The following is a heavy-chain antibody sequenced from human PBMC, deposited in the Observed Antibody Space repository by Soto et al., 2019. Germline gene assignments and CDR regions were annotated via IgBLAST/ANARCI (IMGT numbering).Heavy chain of an antibody. CDR2: IYSSGST. CDR3: ARGPPYYYGSGPNWFDP. J-gene: IGHJ5*02. V-gene: IGHV4-31*03. D-gene: IGHD3-10*01. Sequence: SETLSLTCTVSGGSIISGYYWSWIRQHPGKGLEWIGYIYSSGSTYYNPSLKSRVTISVDTSKNQFSLKLSSVTAADTAVYYCARGPPYYYGSGPNWFDPWGQGTLVTVSS. CDR1: GGSIISGYY.